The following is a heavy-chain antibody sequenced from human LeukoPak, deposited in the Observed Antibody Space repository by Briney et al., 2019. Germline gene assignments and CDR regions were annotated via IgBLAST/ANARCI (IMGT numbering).Heavy chain of an antibody. D-gene: IGHD1-26*01. CDR3: TRSGSYYSEVDY. J-gene: IGHJ4*02. CDR1: GFTLGDYA. Sequence: GGSLRLSCTASGFTLGDYAMSWVRQAPGKGLEWVGFIRSKAYGGTTEYAASVKGRFTISRDDSKSIAYLQMNSLKTEDTAVYYCTRSGSYYSEVDYWGQGTLVTVSS. V-gene: IGHV3-49*04. CDR2: IRSKAYGGTT.